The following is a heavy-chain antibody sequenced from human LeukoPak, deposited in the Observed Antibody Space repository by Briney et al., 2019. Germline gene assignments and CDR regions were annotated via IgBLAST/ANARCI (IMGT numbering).Heavy chain of an antibody. Sequence: PSETLSLTCTVSGGSISSYYWSWIRQPPGKGLEWIGNIYYSGSTNYNPSLKSRVTISVDTSKNQFSLKLSSVTAADTAVYYCARDSGHYIRYFDWLPSGGCAFDIWGQGTMVTVSS. V-gene: IGHV4-59*12. CDR3: ARDSGHYIRYFDWLPSGGCAFDI. D-gene: IGHD3-9*01. CDR2: IYYSGST. CDR1: GGSISSYY. J-gene: IGHJ3*02.